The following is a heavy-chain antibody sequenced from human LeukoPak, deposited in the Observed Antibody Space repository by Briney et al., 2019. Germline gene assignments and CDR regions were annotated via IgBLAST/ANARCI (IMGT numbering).Heavy chain of an antibody. CDR1: GYTFTVYY. Sequence: GASVTVSFKASGYTFTVYYMHWVRQAPGQGVEWMGWINPNSGGTNYAQKFQGRVTMTRDTSISTAYMELSRLRSDDTAVYYCARGTEDSSGYYLGENWFDPWGQGTLVTVSS. J-gene: IGHJ5*02. V-gene: IGHV1-2*02. CDR2: INPNSGGT. CDR3: ARGTEDSSGYYLGENWFDP. D-gene: IGHD3-22*01.